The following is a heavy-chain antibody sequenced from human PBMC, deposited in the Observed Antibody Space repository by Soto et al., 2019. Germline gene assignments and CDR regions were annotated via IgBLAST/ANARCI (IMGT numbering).Heavy chain of an antibody. CDR1: GYTFTGHY. J-gene: IGHJ4*02. CDR3: GRGRSGQIVVFY. CDR2: IGPESGAT. Sequence: ASVKVSCNASGYTFTGHYIHWVRQAPEQGPEWMGEIGPESGATRYAQKFQSRVTMTRDMSITTVYMELNNLSPDDTAVYYCGRGRSGQIVVFYWGQGTPVTVSS. V-gene: IGHV1-2*02. D-gene: IGHD5-12*01.